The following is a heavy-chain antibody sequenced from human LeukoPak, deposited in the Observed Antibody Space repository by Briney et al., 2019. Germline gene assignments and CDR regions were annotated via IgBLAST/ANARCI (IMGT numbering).Heavy chain of an antibody. D-gene: IGHD3-10*01. Sequence: SETLSLTCTVSGGSISSSSYYWGWLRQPPGKGLEWVGSIYYSGSTYYNPSLKSRVTISVDTSKNQFSLKLSSVTAADTAVYYCAREKTEETYGSGSYSYFDYWGQGTLVTVSS. J-gene: IGHJ4*02. CDR1: GGSISSSSYY. V-gene: IGHV4-39*07. CDR3: AREKTEETYGSGSYSYFDY. CDR2: IYYSGST.